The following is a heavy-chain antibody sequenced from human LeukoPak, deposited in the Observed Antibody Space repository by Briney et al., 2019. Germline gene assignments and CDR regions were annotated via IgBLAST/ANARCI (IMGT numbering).Heavy chain of an antibody. Sequence: ASVKVSCKASGGTFSSYAISWVRQAPGQGLEWMGGIIPIFGTANYAQKFQGRVTITADESTSTAYMELSSLRSEDTAVYYCARGGLRGFDWLNWFDPWGQGTLVTVSS. J-gene: IGHJ5*02. CDR3: ARGGLRGFDWLNWFDP. D-gene: IGHD3-9*01. CDR2: IIPIFGTA. V-gene: IGHV1-69*01. CDR1: GGTFSSYA.